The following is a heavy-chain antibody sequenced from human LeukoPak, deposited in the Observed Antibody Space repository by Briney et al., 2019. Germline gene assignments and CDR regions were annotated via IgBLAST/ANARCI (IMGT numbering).Heavy chain of an antibody. CDR1: VGSLSGYW. CDR3: ARGVGKKWEF. CDR2: INYSGST. V-gene: IGHV4-34*01. Sequence: KPSETLSLTCGVYVGSLSGYWWSWIRQPPGKGPEWIGEINYSGSTNYNPSLKSRVTISVYTSNNQFSLRVNSVTAADTAVYYCARGVGKKWEFGGQGTLVTVSS. J-gene: IGHJ4*02. D-gene: IGHD1-26*01.